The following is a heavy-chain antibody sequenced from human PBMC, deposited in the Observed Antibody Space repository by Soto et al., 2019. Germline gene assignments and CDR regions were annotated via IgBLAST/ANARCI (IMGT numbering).Heavy chain of an antibody. CDR3: ARHLGGSGGIDY. D-gene: IGHD2-15*01. CDR1: GGSISSYS. J-gene: IGHJ4*02. Sequence: QVQLRESGPGLVKPSETLSLTCTVSGGSISSYSWSWIRQPPGKGLEWIGYMYYSGSTNYNPSLKSRXXMXVXXSKNQFSLKLSSVTAADTAVYYCARHLGGSGGIDYWGQGTLVTVSS. V-gene: IGHV4-59*08. CDR2: MYYSGST.